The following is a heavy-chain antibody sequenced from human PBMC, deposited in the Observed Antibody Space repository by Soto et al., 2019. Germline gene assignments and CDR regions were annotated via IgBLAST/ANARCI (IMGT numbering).Heavy chain of an antibody. J-gene: IGHJ6*02. V-gene: IGHV4-59*01. D-gene: IGHD3-3*01. CDR3: ARGGITIFGVDRYYYYYGMDV. CDR1: GGSISSYY. Sequence: PSETLSLTCTVSGGSISSYYWSWIRQPPGKGLEWIGYIYYSGSTNYNPSLKSRVTISVDTSKNQFSLKLSSVTAADTAVYYCARGGITIFGVDRYYYYYGMDVWGQGTTVTVSS. CDR2: IYYSGST.